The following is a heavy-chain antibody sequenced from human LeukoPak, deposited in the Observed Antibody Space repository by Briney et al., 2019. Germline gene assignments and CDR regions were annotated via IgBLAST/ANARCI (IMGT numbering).Heavy chain of an antibody. J-gene: IGHJ4*02. V-gene: IGHV3-23*01. CDR2: ISGSGGST. CDR1: GYSISSGYY. CDR3: AKVATPGYSGYDKLVYFDY. Sequence: TSETLSLTCAVSGYSISSGYYWGWIRQPPGKGLEWVSAISGSGGSTYYADSVKGRFTISRDNSKNTLYLQMNSLRAEDTAVYYCAKVATPGYSGYDKLVYFDYWGQGTLVTVSS. D-gene: IGHD5-12*01.